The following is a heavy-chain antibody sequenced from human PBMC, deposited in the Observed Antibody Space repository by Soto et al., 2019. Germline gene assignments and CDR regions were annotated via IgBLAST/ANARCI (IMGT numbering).Heavy chain of an antibody. V-gene: IGHV2-5*01. Sequence: QITLKESGPALVKPTQTLTLTCTFSGFSFSTSGVSVAWIRQPPGKAVEWLALIYCNDDKRYSPSLKSRLTITKDTSKKQVVLRMTDMDPVDTATYYGAHRPPSGLKSSWAYAYWGQGILITVSS. CDR2: IYCNDDK. CDR3: AHRPPSGLKSSWAYAY. CDR1: GFSFSTSGVS. D-gene: IGHD6-13*01. J-gene: IGHJ4*02.